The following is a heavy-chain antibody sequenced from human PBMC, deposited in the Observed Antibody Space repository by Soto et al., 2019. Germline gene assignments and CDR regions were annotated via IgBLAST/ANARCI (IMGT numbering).Heavy chain of an antibody. V-gene: IGHV4-39*01. CDR3: GRQNYDILTGYDGEFDY. Sequence: QLQLQESGPGLVKPSETLSLTCTVSGGSISSSSYYWGWIRQPPGKGLEWIGSIYYSGSTYYNPSLKSRVTISVDTSKNQFSLKLSSVTAADTAVYYCGRQNYDILTGYDGEFDYWGQGTLVTVSS. D-gene: IGHD3-9*01. CDR1: GGSISSSSYY. CDR2: IYYSGST. J-gene: IGHJ4*02.